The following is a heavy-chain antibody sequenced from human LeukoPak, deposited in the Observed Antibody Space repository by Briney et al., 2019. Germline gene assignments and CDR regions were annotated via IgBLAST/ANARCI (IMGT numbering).Heavy chain of an antibody. CDR1: GFTFSGHA. D-gene: IGHD6-19*01. J-gene: IGHJ6*03. CDR3: AKFKGWLSYMDV. Sequence: GGSLRLSCAASGFTFSGHAMVWVRQAPGKGLEYVSAINSNGQNTYYANSVKGRFTISRDNSKNTLFLQMGSLRGEDMAVYYCAKFKGWLSYMDVWGKGTTVTVSS. CDR2: INSNGQNT. V-gene: IGHV3-64*01.